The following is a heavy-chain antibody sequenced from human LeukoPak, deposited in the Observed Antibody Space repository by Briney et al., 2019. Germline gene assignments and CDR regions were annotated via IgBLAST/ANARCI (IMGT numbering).Heavy chain of an antibody. CDR1: GYTFTSYY. CDR2: INPSGGST. J-gene: IGHJ6*02. Sequence: GASVKVSCKASGYTFTSYYMHWVRQAPGQGLEWMGIINPSGGSTSYAQKFQGRVTMTRDTSTSTVYMELSSLRSEDTAVYYCARGRAGTTVYYGMDVWGQGTTVTVSS. CDR3: ARGRAGTTVYYGMDV. D-gene: IGHD1-1*01. V-gene: IGHV1-46*01.